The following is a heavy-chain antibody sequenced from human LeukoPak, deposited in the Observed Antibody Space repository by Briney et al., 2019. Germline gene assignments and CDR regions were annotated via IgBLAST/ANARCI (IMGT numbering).Heavy chain of an antibody. CDR1: GFTFSSYG. D-gene: IGHD6-19*01. CDR2: VSYDGSNK. V-gene: IGHV3-30*03. Sequence: PGRSLRLSCAASGFTFSSYGRHWFRQAPGKGRVGVAVVSYDGSNKYYADSVKGRFTISRDNSKNTLYLHMNSPRAEDTAVYYCARSSSGCSYFDYWGQGTLVTVSS. CDR3: ARSSSGCSYFDY. J-gene: IGHJ4*02.